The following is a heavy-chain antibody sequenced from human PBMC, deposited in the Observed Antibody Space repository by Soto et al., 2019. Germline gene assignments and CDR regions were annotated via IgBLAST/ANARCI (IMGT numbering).Heavy chain of an antibody. V-gene: IGHV3-30*18. CDR1: GFTFSSYG. J-gene: IGHJ6*02. Sequence: GGSLRLSCAASGFTFSSYGMHWVRQAPGKGLEWVAVISYDGSNKYYADSVKGRFTISRDNSKNTLYLQMNSLRAEDTAVYYCAKGIYYGSGSYPRGYYYYGMDVWGQGTTVTVSS. CDR3: AKGIYYGSGSYPRGYYYYGMDV. CDR2: ISYDGSNK. D-gene: IGHD3-10*01.